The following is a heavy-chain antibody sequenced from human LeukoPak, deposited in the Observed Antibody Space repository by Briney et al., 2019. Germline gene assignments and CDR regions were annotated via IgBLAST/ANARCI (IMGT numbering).Heavy chain of an antibody. J-gene: IGHJ5*02. CDR1: GYTFTGCY. Sequence: ASVKVSCKASGYTFTGCYMHWVRQAPGQGLGWMGWINPNSGGTNYAQKFQGRVTMTRDTSISTAYMELSRLRSDDTAVYYCARGNVVVPSATYDNWFDPWGQGTVVTVSS. V-gene: IGHV1-2*02. CDR3: ARGNVVVPSATYDNWFDP. D-gene: IGHD2-2*01. CDR2: INPNSGGT.